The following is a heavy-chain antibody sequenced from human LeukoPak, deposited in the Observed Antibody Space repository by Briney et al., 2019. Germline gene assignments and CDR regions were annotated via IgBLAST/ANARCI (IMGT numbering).Heavy chain of an antibody. CDR2: IKQDGSEK. Sequence: GGSLRLSCAASRFTFSSYWMNWVRQAPGKGLEWVANIKQDGSEKYYVDSVKGRFTISRDNAKNSLFLQMNSLSPDDTAVYYCARGVEPLAANTLAYWGQGTLVTVSS. V-gene: IGHV3-7*03. D-gene: IGHD1-14*01. CDR3: ARGVEPLAANTLAY. CDR1: RFTFSSYW. J-gene: IGHJ4*02.